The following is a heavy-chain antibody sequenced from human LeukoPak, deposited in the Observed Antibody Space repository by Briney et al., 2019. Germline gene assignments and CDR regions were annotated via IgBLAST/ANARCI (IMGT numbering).Heavy chain of an antibody. D-gene: IGHD3-3*01. CDR2: IYPGDSDT. CDR3: ARQGTIFGGWDWFDP. J-gene: IGHJ5*02. V-gene: IGHV5-51*01. CDR1: GYSFTSYW. Sequence: ESPKISSKGPGYSFTSYWICWVRQMPRKSLEWMGIIYPGDSDTRYSPSFQGQVTISADKSISTAYLQWSSLKASDTAMYYCARQGTIFGGWDWFDPWGQGTLVTVSS.